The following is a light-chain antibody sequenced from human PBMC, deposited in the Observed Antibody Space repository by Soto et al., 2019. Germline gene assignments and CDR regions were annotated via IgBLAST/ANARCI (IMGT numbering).Light chain of an antibody. CDR1: SGHSSYI. V-gene: IGLV4-60*03. J-gene: IGLJ2*01. Sequence: SWAQSALGSSVTLTCTLSSGHSSYIIAWHQQQPGKAPRYLMKLEGSGSYNKGSGVPDRFSGSSSGADRYLTISNLQSEDEADYYCETWDSNTVVFGGGTKLTVL. CDR3: ETWDSNTVV. CDR2: LEGSGSY.